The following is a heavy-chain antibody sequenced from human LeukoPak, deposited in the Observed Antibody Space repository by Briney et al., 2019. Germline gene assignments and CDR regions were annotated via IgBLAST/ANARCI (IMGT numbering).Heavy chain of an antibody. CDR3: ARGYSSSWYYFDY. Sequence: SETLSLTCTVSGDSISGGGYYWSWIRQHPGKGLEWIGYIYYSGSTYYNPSLKSRVTISVDTSKNQFSLKLSSATAADTAVYYCARGYSSSWYYFDYWGQGTLVTVSS. CDR1: GDSISGGGYY. D-gene: IGHD6-13*01. CDR2: IYYSGST. J-gene: IGHJ4*02. V-gene: IGHV4-31*03.